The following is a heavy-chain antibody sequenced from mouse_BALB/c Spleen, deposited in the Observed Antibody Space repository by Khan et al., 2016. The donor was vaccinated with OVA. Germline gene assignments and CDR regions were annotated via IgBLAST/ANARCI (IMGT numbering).Heavy chain of an antibody. CDR3: EGGSGYYRFAY. J-gene: IGHJ3*01. V-gene: IGHV1S137*01. CDR2: ISTYYGDS. D-gene: IGHD2-3*01. Sequence: VQLKESGAELVRPGVSVKISCKGSGYIFTDFSMHWVKRSHAKSLEWIGVISTYYGDSIYNQNFKDKATLTVDKSSSTAYMELARLTSEDSAIYYCEGGSGYYRFAYWGQGTLVTVSA. CDR1: GYIFTDFS.